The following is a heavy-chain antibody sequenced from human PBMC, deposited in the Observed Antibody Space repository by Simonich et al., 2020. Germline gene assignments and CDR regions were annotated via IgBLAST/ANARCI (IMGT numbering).Heavy chain of an antibody. V-gene: IGHV3-9*01. CDR2: IVGYSGSI. J-gene: IGHJ4*02. CDR1: GFTFDDYA. CDR3: AKDGGYCTNGVCYYFDY. D-gene: IGHD2-8*01. Sequence: EVQLVESGGGLVQPGRSLRLSCAASGFTFDDYAMHWVRQAPGRGLEGDSGIVGYSGSIGYADSVKGRFTISRDNAKNSLYLQMNSLRAEDTALYYCAKDGGYCTNGVCYYFDYWGQGTLVTVSS.